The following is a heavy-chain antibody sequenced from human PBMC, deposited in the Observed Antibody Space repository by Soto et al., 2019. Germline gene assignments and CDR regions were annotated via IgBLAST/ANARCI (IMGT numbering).Heavy chain of an antibody. D-gene: IGHD2-15*01. J-gene: IGHJ4*02. Sequence: QVQLVQSGAEVKKPGASVKVSCKASGYTFTSYGISWVRQAPGQGLEWMGWISAYNGNTNYAQKLQGRVTMTTDTSPSTAYMELRSLRSDDTAVYYCARASCSGGSCYSYYFDYWGQGTLVTVSS. CDR2: ISAYNGNT. CDR3: ARASCSGGSCYSYYFDY. V-gene: IGHV1-18*01. CDR1: GYTFTSYG.